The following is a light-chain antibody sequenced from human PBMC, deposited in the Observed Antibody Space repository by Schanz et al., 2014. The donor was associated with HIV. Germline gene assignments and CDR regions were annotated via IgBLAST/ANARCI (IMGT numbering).Light chain of an antibody. J-gene: IGKJ3*01. CDR2: GAS. CDR3: QQNGCSL. Sequence: EIVLTQSPGTLSLSPGERVTLSCRASQSVSSSYLACYRPKVGQAPRLLMYGASSRATGIPDRISGSESGTDFTLTISRLESEDSAVYNCQQNGCSLFGPGTKVDIK. V-gene: IGKV3-20*01. CDR1: QSVSSSY.